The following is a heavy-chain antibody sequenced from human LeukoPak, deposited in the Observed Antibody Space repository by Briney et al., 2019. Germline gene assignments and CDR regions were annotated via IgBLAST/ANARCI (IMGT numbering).Heavy chain of an antibody. CDR2: IQSDGSST. Sequence: GGSLRLSCAASGFTFSSYWMHWVRQAPGKGLVWVSGIQSDGSSTSYADSVKSRFTISRVNAKNTLYLQMNSLRAEDTAVYYCARDQAGAFDIWGQGTMVTVSS. CDR1: GFTFSSYW. V-gene: IGHV3-74*01. J-gene: IGHJ3*02. CDR3: ARDQAGAFDI.